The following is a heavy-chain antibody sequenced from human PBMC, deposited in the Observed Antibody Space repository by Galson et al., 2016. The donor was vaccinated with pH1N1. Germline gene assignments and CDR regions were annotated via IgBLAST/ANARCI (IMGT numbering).Heavy chain of an antibody. D-gene: IGHD6-25*01. CDR1: RGTFSNYV. Sequence: SVKVSCKASRGTFSNYVINWVRQAPGQGLERMGGIIPLFGTGYNARHFQGRFTITADKSTSTTYMELNSLPSEDTALYFCARDGGRAGAFDIWGPGTMVTVSS. J-gene: IGHJ3*02. CDR2: IIPLFGTG. CDR3: ARDGGRAGAFDI. V-gene: IGHV1-69*06.